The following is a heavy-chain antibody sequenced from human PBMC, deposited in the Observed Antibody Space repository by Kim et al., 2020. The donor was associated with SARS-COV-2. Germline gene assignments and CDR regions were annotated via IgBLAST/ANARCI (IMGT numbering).Heavy chain of an antibody. D-gene: IGHD2-15*01. CDR2: IIPILGIA. J-gene: IGHJ4*02. V-gene: IGHV1-69*04. CDR3: ARDRRPPGGSCYY. CDR1: GGTFSSYA. Sequence: SVKVSCKASGGTFSSYAISWVRQAPGQGLEWMGRIIPILGIANYAQKFQGRVTITADKSTSTAYMELSSLRSEDTAVYYCARDRRPPGGSCYYWGQGTLVTVSS.